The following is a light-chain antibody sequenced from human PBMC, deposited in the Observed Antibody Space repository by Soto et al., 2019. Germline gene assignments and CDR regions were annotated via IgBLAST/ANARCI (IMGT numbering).Light chain of an antibody. J-gene: IGKJ5*01. CDR2: AAS. CDR1: QSISNY. V-gene: IGKV1-39*01. CDR3: PTKYRTPLI. Sequence: DIQMTQSPFSLSAPVGDRVTITCRASQSISNYLNWYQQKQGKAPKLLIYAASTLQSGVPSRFSGSGSGTEFPLTIRRPQPEDSSTHLWPTKYRTPLIFGQRDPLDIK.